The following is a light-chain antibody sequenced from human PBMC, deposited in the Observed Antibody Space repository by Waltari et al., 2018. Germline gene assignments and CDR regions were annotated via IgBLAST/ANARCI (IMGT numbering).Light chain of an antibody. Sequence: QPVLTQPTSLSASPGASARFTCTLRSGLNVGTYRIYWYQQKPGSLPRYLLGYKSDSDKKQGSGVPSRFSGSKDASTNAGLLLISGLQSEDEADYYCAIWYSSTWVFGGGTKLTVL. CDR1: SGLNVGTYR. V-gene: IGLV5-39*01. J-gene: IGLJ3*02. CDR2: YKSDSDK. CDR3: AIWYSSTWV.